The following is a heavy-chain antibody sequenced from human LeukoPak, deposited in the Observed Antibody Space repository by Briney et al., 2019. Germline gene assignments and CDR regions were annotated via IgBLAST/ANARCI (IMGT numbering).Heavy chain of an antibody. V-gene: IGHV3-53*01. Sequence: GRSLRPSCAPSRFSPSSNYISWVRHAPGEGLEWVSIIYSDGRTYHADAVKGRFTMSRDNSKNTLDLQMNRLRDDDTAVYFCARDRHRYRGTNGDGDAFDIWGQGTMVTVTS. CDR2: IYSDGRT. D-gene: IGHD1-7*01. CDR1: RFSPSSNY. CDR3: ARDRHRYRGTNGDGDAFDI. J-gene: IGHJ3*02.